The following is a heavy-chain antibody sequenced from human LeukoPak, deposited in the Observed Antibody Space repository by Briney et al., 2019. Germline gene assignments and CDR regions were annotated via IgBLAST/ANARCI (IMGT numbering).Heavy chain of an antibody. D-gene: IGHD6-19*01. V-gene: IGHV4-38-2*02. CDR1: GYSISNGYY. CDR3: ARRHSSGWFYY. Sequence: PSETLSLTCTVSGYSISNGYYWDWIRQPPGRGLEWIGNIYHSGSTSYNPSLKSRVTISVDTSKNQFSLKVNSVTAADTAVYYCARRHSSGWFYYWGQGTLVTVSS. CDR2: IYHSGST. J-gene: IGHJ4*02.